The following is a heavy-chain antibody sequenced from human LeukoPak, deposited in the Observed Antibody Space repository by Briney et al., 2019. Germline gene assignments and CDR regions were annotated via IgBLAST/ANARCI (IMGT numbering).Heavy chain of an antibody. J-gene: IGHJ6*02. CDR1: GFTFDDYA. Sequence: GRSLRLSCAASGFTFDDYAMHWVRQAPGKGLEWVSGISWNSGSIVYADSVKGRFTISRDNAKNSLYLQMNSLRAEDTALYYCAKDIGSGSYYRGYYYCGMDVWGQGTTVTVSS. CDR3: AKDIGSGSYYRGYYYCGMDV. V-gene: IGHV3-9*01. D-gene: IGHD1-26*01. CDR2: ISWNSGSI.